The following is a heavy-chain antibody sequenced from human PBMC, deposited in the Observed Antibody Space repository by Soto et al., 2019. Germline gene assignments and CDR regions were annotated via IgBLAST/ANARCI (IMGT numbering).Heavy chain of an antibody. D-gene: IGHD6-13*01. CDR2: INHSGST. CDR3: ARGRIAAAGPSQYFHQ. Sequence: SETLSLTCAVYGGSLSDFYWSWIRQPPGKGLEWIGEINHSGSTNYNPSLKSRVTISEDTSKNQFSLKVISVTAADTAVYYCARGRIAAAGPSQYFHQWGLGTLVT. V-gene: IGHV4-34*01. J-gene: IGHJ1*01. CDR1: GGSLSDFY.